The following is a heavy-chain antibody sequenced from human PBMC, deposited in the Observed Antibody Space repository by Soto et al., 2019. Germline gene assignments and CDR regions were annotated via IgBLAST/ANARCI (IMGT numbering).Heavy chain of an antibody. CDR3: TCPFDCSGGSCYSGWYYYYGMDV. V-gene: IGHV3-73*01. CDR1: GFTFSGSA. Sequence: PGGSLRLSCAASGFTFSGSAMHWVRQASGKGLEWVGRIGSKANNYATAYAASVKGRFTISRDDSKNTAYLQMNSLKTEDTAIYYCTCPFDCSGGSCYSGWYYYYGMDVWGQGITVTVSS. CDR2: IGSKANNYAT. J-gene: IGHJ6*02. D-gene: IGHD2-15*01.